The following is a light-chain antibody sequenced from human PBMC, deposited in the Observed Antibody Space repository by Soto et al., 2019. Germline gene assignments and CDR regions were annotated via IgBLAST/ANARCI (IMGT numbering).Light chain of an antibody. V-gene: IGLV2-14*01. CDR2: DVS. Sequence: LTQPAPVSGSSWQSITNPLPGTHHWVGGYNYVSWYQQHPGKAPKLMIYDVSNRPSGVSNRFSGSKSGNTASLTISGLQAEDEADYYCSSYTSSSTLEGYVFGTGT. CDR3: SSYTSSSTLEGYV. J-gene: IGLJ1*01. CDR1: HHWVGGYNY.